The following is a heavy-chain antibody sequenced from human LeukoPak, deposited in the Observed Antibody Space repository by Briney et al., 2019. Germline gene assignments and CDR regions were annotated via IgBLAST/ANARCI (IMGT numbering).Heavy chain of an antibody. CDR1: TFTFSLYS. J-gene: IGHJ4*02. D-gene: IGHD5-18*01. CDR3: ARDSSDAAMVV. V-gene: IGHV3-48*01. Sequence: GGSLRLSCAASTFTFSLYSMNWVRQAPGKGLEWVSYISSSSTTIYYADSVKGRFTISRDNAKNSLFLQMNSLRAEDTAVYYCARDSSDAAMVVWSQGTLVTVSS. CDR2: ISSSSTTI.